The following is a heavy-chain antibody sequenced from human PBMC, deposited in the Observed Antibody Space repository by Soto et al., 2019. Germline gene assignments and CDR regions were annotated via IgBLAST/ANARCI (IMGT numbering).Heavy chain of an antibody. V-gene: IGHV4-30-4*01. Sequence: SEPLSLTCTVSGGSISSGDYYWRWIRQPPGKGLEWIAYILYTGSSFYNPSLKSRVTISVDTSKNQFSLKLSSVIAADTAVYYCARHGGDYPYYFDYWGQGTLVTVSS. CDR2: ILYTGSS. CDR3: ARHGGDYPYYFDY. D-gene: IGHD4-17*01. J-gene: IGHJ4*02. CDR1: GGSISSGDYY.